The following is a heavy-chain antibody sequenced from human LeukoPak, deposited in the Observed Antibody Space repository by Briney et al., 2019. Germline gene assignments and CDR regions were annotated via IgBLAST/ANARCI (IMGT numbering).Heavy chain of an antibody. CDR1: GYTFTSYY. J-gene: IGHJ4*02. V-gene: IGHV1-69*06. CDR3: AAGGGYFWSGYYTYFDY. CDR2: IIPIFGTA. Sequence: SVKVSCKASGYTFTSYYIHWVRQAPGQGLEWMGGIIPIFGTANYAQKFQGRVTITADKSASTAYMELSSLRSEDTAVYYCAAGGGYFWSGYYTYFDYWGQGTLVTVSS. D-gene: IGHD3-3*01.